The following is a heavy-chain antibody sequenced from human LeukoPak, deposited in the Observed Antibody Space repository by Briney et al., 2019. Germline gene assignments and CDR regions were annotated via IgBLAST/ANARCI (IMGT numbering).Heavy chain of an antibody. CDR2: IGGSDGST. J-gene: IGHJ4*02. CDR3: ARGYLVGLVY. V-gene: IGHV3-23*01. Sequence: GGSLRLSCAASGFSVSRKYYMSWVRQAPGKGLEWVSAIGGSDGSTYYADSVKGRFTISRDNSKNTLYLHMNTLRAEDTAMYYCARGYLVGLVYWGQGTLVTVSS. D-gene: IGHD3/OR15-3a*01. CDR1: GFSVSRKYY.